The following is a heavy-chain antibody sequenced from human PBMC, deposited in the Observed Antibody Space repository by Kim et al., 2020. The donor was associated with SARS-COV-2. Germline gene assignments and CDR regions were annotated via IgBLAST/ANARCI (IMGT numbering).Heavy chain of an antibody. V-gene: IGHV3-30-3*01. CDR1: GLSFDSSA. Sequence: GGSLRLSCAASGLSFDSSAMNWVRQAPGKGLEWVAVISYDGRNKDYADSVKGRFTIYRDNSKSTLYLQMNILRVEDTAVFYCARGNYHESVSLSDYYNGMDVWGQGTTVTVSS. CDR2: ISYDGRNK. J-gene: IGHJ6*02. D-gene: IGHD3-10*01. CDR3: ARGNYHESVSLSDYYNGMDV.